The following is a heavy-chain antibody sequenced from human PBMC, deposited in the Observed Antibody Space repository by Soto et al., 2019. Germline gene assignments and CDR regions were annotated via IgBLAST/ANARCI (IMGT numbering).Heavy chain of an antibody. Sequence: QVQLVQSGAEEKKPGASVKVSCKASGYTFTSYAMHWVRQAPGQRLEWMGWINAGNGNTKYSQKFQGRVTITRDTTASTAYMGLSRLRTEDTAVYFCARSIVVVTALDYWGQGPLVTVSS. CDR1: GYTFTSYA. D-gene: IGHD2-21*02. V-gene: IGHV1-3*05. J-gene: IGHJ4*02. CDR2: INAGNGNT. CDR3: ARSIVVVTALDY.